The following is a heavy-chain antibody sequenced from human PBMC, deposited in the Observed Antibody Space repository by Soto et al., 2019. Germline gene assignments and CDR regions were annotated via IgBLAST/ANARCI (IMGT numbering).Heavy chain of an antibody. Sequence: QVQLEQSGAEVKKPGSSVKVSCKASGGTFSTSAISWVRQAPGQGLEWMGGIIPIFRQPDYAQKFQGRVTITADESTSTAYMELSGLRSDDTAVYYCARDKDRQQLGGNYYYILDVWGQGTTVTVSS. D-gene: IGHD4-4*01. CDR1: GGTFSTSA. V-gene: IGHV1-69*12. CDR2: IIPIFRQP. J-gene: IGHJ6*02. CDR3: ARDKDRQQLGGNYYYILDV.